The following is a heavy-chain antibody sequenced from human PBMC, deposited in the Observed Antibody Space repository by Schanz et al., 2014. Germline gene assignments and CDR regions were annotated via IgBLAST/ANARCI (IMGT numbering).Heavy chain of an antibody. CDR3: VSQTGSPNY. CDR2: IKHDGSVK. Sequence: EVQLLESGGGLVQPGGSLRLSCAASGFTFSAYAMTWVRQAPGKGPEWVANIKHDGSVKDYVDSVEGRFTISRVNAKRSLFLQMNSLRVEDTAVYFCVSQTGSPNYWGQGTLVTVSS. J-gene: IGHJ4*02. CDR1: GFTFSAYA. D-gene: IGHD6-13*01. V-gene: IGHV3-7*02.